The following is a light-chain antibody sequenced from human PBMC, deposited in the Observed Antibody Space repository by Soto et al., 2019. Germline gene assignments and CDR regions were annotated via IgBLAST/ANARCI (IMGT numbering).Light chain of an antibody. V-gene: IGKV3-15*01. Sequence: EIVLTQSPDTLSLSPGESATLSCRASQSVSSNLAWYQQKPGQAPRLLIYGASTRATGIPARFSGSGSGTEFTLTISSLQSEDFAVYYCQQYNNWPPWTFGQGTKGEIK. CDR1: QSVSSN. CDR2: GAS. CDR3: QQYNNWPPWT. J-gene: IGKJ1*01.